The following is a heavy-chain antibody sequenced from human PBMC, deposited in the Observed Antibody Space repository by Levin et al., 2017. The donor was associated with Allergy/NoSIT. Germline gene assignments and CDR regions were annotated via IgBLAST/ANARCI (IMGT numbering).Heavy chain of an antibody. D-gene: IGHD3-10*01. Sequence: GGSLRLSCKASNFPFTPYGINWVRQAPGQGLEWMGWIGAYDGNTNYAQKFQGRLTLTTDTSTNTAYMELRSLSSDDTAIYYCAKSGVHGYYFYMDSWGKGTTVTVSS. V-gene: IGHV1-18*01. CDR1: NFPFTPYG. CDR2: IGAYDGNT. CDR3: AKSGVHGYYFYMDS. J-gene: IGHJ6*03.